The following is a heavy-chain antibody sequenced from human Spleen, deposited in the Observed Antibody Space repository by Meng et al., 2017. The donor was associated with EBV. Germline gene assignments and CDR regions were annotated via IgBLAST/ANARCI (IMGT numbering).Heavy chain of an antibody. J-gene: IGHJ4*02. CDR1: GYNFPKYG. V-gene: IGHV1-18*01. Sequence: QAPLVQSRPGVKQPGAPVKVSFESSGYNFPKYGSIWVRQAPGQGLEWMGSISASAYGGGTKYAQKFQGRVTMTADTSTATAYLELRSLTYDDTAVYYCARTNALDSWGQGTLVTVSS. CDR2: ISASAYGGGT. CDR3: ARTNALDS.